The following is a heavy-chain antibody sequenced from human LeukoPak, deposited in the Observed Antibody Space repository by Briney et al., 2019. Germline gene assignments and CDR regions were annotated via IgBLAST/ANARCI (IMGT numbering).Heavy chain of an antibody. V-gene: IGHV3-30-3*01. CDR1: GFTFSSYA. D-gene: IGHD4-17*01. CDR3: AREDGDLSSYYYYGMDV. CDR2: ISYDGSNK. Sequence: GRSLRPSCAASGFTFSSYAMHWVRQAPGKGLEWVAVISYDGSNKYYADSVKGRFTISRDNSKNTLYLQMNSLRAEDTAVYYCAREDGDLSSYYYYGMDVWGQGTTVTVSS. J-gene: IGHJ6*02.